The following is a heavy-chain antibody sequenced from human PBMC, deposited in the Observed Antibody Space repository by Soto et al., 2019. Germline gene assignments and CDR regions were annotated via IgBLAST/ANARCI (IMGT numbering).Heavy chain of an antibody. CDR2: ISGSGGST. D-gene: IGHD2-21*02. J-gene: IGHJ3*02. CDR3: AKDHRGNAYCGGDCYSGDDAFDI. Sequence: GGSLRLSCAASGFTFSSYAMSWVRQAPGKGLEWVSAISGSGGSTYYADSVKGRFTISRDNSKNTLYLQMNSLRAEDTAVYYCAKDHRGNAYCGGDCYSGDDAFDIWGQGTMVTVSS. CDR1: GFTFSSYA. V-gene: IGHV3-23*01.